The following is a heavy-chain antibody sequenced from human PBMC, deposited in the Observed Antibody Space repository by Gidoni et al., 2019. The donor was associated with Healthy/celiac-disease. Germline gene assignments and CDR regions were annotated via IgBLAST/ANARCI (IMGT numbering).Heavy chain of an antibody. J-gene: IGHJ3*02. CDR3: ARVAAALDAFDI. V-gene: IGHV1-24*01. D-gene: IGHD2-2*01. Sequence: QVQLVQSGAEVKVSCKVSGYTLTELSMHWVRQAPGKGLEWMGGFDPEDGETIYAQKFQGRVTMTEVTSTDTAYMELSSLRSEDTAVYYCARVAAALDAFDIWGQGTMVTVSS. CDR1: GYTLTELS. CDR2: FDPEDGET.